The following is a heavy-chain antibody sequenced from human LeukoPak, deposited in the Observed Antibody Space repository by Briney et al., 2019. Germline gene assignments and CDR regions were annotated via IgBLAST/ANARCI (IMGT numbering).Heavy chain of an antibody. J-gene: IGHJ6*03. V-gene: IGHV4-59*01. CDR1: GGSISSYY. CDR3: ARAHYGSGSYCKNALIYYMDV. D-gene: IGHD3-10*01. CDR2: IYYSGST. Sequence: SETLSLTCTVSGGSISSYYWSWIRQPPGKGLEWIGYIYYSGSTNYNPSLKSRVTISVDTSKNQFSLKLSSVTAADTAVYYCARAHYGSGSYCKNALIYYMDVWGKGTTVTISS.